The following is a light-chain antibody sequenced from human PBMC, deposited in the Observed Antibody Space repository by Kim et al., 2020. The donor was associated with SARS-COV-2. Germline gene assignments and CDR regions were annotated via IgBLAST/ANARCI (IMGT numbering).Light chain of an antibody. CDR1: RLGNKY. CDR3: QTWDSNTVV. J-gene: IGLJ3*02. V-gene: IGLV3-1*01. Sequence: SYELTQPPSVSVSPGQTATISCSGDRLGNKYACWYQQRPGQSPVLLMYQDKKRPPGVPERFSGSNSGNTATLTITGTQALDEADYYCQTWDSNTVVFGGGTQLTVL. CDR2: QDK.